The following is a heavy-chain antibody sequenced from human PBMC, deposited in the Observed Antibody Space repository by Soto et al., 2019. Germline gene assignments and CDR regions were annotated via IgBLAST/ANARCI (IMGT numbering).Heavy chain of an antibody. CDR2: IRSSDNTR. V-gene: IGHV3-11*01. J-gene: IGHJ4*02. D-gene: IGHD2-2*01. Sequence: GGSLRLSCAASRFSFSTYYMSWIRQAPGKGLEWVSYIRSSDNTRYYADSVKGRFTISRDNAKNSLYLQMNSLRAEDTAVYYCARGNALYDYWGQGSLVTVSS. CDR1: RFSFSTYY. CDR3: ARGNALYDY.